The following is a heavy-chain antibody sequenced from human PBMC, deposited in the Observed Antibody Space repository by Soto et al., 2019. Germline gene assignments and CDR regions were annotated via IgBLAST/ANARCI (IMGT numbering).Heavy chain of an antibody. CDR3: ARRYGGNFDY. CDR2: IYYSGST. J-gene: IGHJ4*02. V-gene: IGHV4-59*01. D-gene: IGHD3-16*01. CDR1: GVSISSYY. Sequence: PSETLSLTCTVSGVSISSYYWGWIRQPPGKGLEWIGYIYYSGSTNYNPSLKSRVTISVDTSKNQFSLKLSSVTAADTAVYYCARRYGGNFDYWGQGTLVTVSS.